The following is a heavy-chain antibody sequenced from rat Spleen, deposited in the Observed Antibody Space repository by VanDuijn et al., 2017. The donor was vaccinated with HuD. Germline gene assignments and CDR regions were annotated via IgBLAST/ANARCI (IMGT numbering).Heavy chain of an antibody. Sequence: EVQLVESGGGLVQPGRSLKLSCAASGFTFSNYDMAWVRQAPTKGLEWVASISPSGTVTYYRDSVKGRFTVSRDNANSTLYLQMDSLRSEDTATYYCTTDGQGARFTYWGQGTLVTVSS. V-gene: IGHV5-27*01. CDR3: TTDGQGARFTY. J-gene: IGHJ3*01. CDR2: ISPSGTVT. CDR1: GFTFSNYD. D-gene: IGHD5-1*01.